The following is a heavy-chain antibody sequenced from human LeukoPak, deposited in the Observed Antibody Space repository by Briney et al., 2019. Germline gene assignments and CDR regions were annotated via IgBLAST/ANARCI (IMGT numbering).Heavy chain of an antibody. V-gene: IGHV3-30*03. J-gene: IGHJ3*01. Sequence: PGGSLRLSCAVSGFTFSSYWMSWVRQAPGKGLEWVAVISYDGNEKYSADSVKGRFTISRDNSKSTLYLQMNSLRTEDTAVYYCARGRTGTFDYWGQGTMVTVSS. D-gene: IGHD1/OR15-1a*01. CDR1: GFTFSSYW. CDR3: ARGRTGTFDY. CDR2: ISYDGNEK.